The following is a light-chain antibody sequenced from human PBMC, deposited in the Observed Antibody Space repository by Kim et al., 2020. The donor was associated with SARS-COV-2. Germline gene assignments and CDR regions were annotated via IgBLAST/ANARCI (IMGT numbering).Light chain of an antibody. CDR2: LNSDGSH. CDR1: SGHSNYA. V-gene: IGLV4-69*01. J-gene: IGLJ2*01. Sequence: APVKLTCTLGSGHSNYANEWHQQQPEKGPRYLMKLNSDGSHSKGDGIPDRFSGSSSGAERYLTISSLQSEDEADYYCQTWGTGIGVFGGGTQLTVL. CDR3: QTWGTGIGV.